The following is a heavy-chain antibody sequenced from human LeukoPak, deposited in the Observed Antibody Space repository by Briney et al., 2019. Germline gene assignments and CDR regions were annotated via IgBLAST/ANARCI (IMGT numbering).Heavy chain of an antibody. CDR3: ARSRSCNWEAWLDP. Sequence: SETLSLTCTVPGGSTTNDYWNSVRRPPGKGMEWLRYIYYSGSTNYAPTLKSRVTISVDTSTIQFSMNLSTVTAADTAVYYCARSRSCNWEAWLDPGCQGTGIIVTA. CDR1: GGSTTNDY. V-gene: IGHV4-59*01. CDR2: IYYSGST. J-gene: IGHJ5*02. D-gene: IGHD2-15*01.